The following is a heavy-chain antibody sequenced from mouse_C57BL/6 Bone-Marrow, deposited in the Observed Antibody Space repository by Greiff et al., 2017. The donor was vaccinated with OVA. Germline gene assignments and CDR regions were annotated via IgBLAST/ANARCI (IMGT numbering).Heavy chain of an antibody. J-gene: IGHJ3*01. CDR3: ARSGSRRDWFAY. D-gene: IGHD1-1*01. CDR2: IHPNSGST. Sequence: QVQLQQPGAELVKPGASVKLSCKASGYTFTSYWMPWVKQRPGQGLEWIGMIHPNSGSTNYNEKFKSKATLTVDKSSSTAYMQLSSLTSEDSAVYYCARSGSRRDWFAYWGQGTLVTVSA. V-gene: IGHV1-64*01. CDR1: GYTFTSYW.